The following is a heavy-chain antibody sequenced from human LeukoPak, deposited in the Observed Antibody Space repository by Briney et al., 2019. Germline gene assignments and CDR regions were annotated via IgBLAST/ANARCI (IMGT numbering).Heavy chain of an antibody. J-gene: IGHJ3*02. V-gene: IGHV4-30-2*01. D-gene: IGHD2-2*01. CDR2: IYHSVST. Sequence: SQTLSLTCAVSGGSISSGGYSWSWIRQPPGKGLEWIGYIYHSVSTYYNPSLKSRVTISVDRSKNQFSLKLSSVTAADTAVYYCASGVVADAFDIWGQGTMVTVSS. CDR1: GGSISSGGYS. CDR3: ASGVVADAFDI.